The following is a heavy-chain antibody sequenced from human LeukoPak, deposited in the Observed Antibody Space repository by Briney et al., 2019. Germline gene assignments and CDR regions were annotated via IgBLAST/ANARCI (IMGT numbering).Heavy chain of an antibody. CDR3: ARASNGDYIFDY. CDR1: XXTFXXXG. J-gene: IGHJ4*02. CDR2: ISAYNGNT. Sequence: XSXXTFXXXGISWVRQAPGQGLEWMGWISAYNGNTNYAQKLQGRVTMTTDTSTSTAYMELRSLRSDDTAAYYCARASNGDYIFDYWGQGTLVTVSS. D-gene: IGHD4-17*01. V-gene: IGHV1-18*01.